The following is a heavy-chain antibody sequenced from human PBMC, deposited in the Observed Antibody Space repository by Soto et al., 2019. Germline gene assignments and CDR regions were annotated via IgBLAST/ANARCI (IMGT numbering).Heavy chain of an antibody. CDR2: ISYDGSNK. J-gene: IGHJ2*01. V-gene: IGHV3-30*18. CDR3: AKGVEDIAVVVAATYWYFDL. CDR1: GFTFSSYG. D-gene: IGHD2-15*01. Sequence: QVQLVESGGGVVQPGRSLRLSCAASGFTFSSYGMHWVRQAPGKGLEWVAVISYDGSNKYYADSVKGRFTISRDNSKNPLYLQMNSLRAEDTAVYYCAKGVEDIAVVVAATYWYFDLWGRGTLVTVSS.